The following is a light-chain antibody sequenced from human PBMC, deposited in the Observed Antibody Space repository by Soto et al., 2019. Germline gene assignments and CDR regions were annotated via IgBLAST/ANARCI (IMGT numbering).Light chain of an antibody. V-gene: IGKV1-39*01. CDR2: AAS. CDR3: QQSYSIPIP. CDR1: QSISNY. J-gene: IGKJ5*01. Sequence: EIQMTQSPSSLSASVGDRVTITCRASQSISNYLNWYQQKPGKAPKLLTYAASSLQSGVPSRFSGSGSGTDFTLTISSLQPEDFATYYCQQSYSIPIPFGQVTLL.